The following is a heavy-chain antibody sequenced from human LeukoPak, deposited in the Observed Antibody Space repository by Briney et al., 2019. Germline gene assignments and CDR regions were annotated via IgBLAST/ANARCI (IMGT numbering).Heavy chain of an antibody. J-gene: IGHJ6*03. D-gene: IGHD2-8*01. V-gene: IGHV4-34*01. CDR1: GGSFSGYF. Sequence: PSETLSLTCAVYGGSFSGYFWSWDRQPPGKGLEWIGEINHSGSTNYNPSLKSRVTISVDTSKNQFSLKLSSVTAADTAVYYCARARAERQWPNYYYYYCMDVWGKGTTVTVSS. CDR2: INHSGST. CDR3: ARARAERQWPNYYYYYCMDV.